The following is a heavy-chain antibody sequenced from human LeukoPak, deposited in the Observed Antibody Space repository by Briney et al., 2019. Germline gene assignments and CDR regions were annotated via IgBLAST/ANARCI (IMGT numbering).Heavy chain of an antibody. D-gene: IGHD1-26*01. J-gene: IGHJ4*02. Sequence: PGGSLRLSCAASGFTVNSNYMSGVRQAPGKGLEWVSVVYSGDRTYYADSVKGRFTISRDDSTNTLYLLMNSLRAEDTAVYYCARGYLIDYWGQGTLVTVSS. V-gene: IGHV3-66*01. CDR3: ARGYLIDY. CDR2: VYSGDRT. CDR1: GFTVNSNY.